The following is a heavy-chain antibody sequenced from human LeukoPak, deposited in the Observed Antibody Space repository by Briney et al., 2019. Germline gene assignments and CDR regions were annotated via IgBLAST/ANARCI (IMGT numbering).Heavy chain of an antibody. CDR3: ARDHRGGYYDSSGFFGGLDY. CDR2: IWYDGSNK. CDR1: GFIFNSFG. D-gene: IGHD3-22*01. Sequence: GKSLRLSCAASGFIFNSFGMYWVRQAPGKGLEWVAFIWYDGSNKYYADFVRGRFTISRDNSKDTLYLQMNSLRAEDTAVYYCARDHRGGYYDSSGFFGGLDYWGQGTLVTVSS. V-gene: IGHV3-33*01. J-gene: IGHJ4*02.